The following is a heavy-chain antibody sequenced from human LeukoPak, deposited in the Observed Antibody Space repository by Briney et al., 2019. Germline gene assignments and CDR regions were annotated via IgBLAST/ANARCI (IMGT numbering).Heavy chain of an antibody. Sequence: SETLSLTCTVSGGSMSRYYWSWIRQSPGKGLELIGFIYTSGTSNYNPSLQSRVAMSVDTAKSQFSLNLTSVTAADTGVYYCARGLRIAAHDPWGPGTLVTVSS. CDR1: GGSMSRYY. CDR3: ARGLRIAAHDP. J-gene: IGHJ5*02. V-gene: IGHV4-4*08. CDR2: IYTSGTS. D-gene: IGHD6-13*01.